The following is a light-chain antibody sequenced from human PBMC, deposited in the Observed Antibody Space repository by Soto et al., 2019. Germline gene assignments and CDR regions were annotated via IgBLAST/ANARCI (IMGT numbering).Light chain of an antibody. CDR1: QSVSSSY. Sequence: EIVMTQSPPTLSLSPGERVTLSCRASQSVSSSYLAWYQQKPGQAPRLLIYGASSRATGIPDRFSGSGSGTDFTLTISSLQSEDFAVYYCQQYNNWPPWTFGQGTKVDIK. V-gene: IGKV3D-15*01. CDR3: QQYNNWPPWT. J-gene: IGKJ1*01. CDR2: GAS.